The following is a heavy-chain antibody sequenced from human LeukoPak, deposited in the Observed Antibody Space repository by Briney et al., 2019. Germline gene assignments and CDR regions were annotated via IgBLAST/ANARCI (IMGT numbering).Heavy chain of an antibody. V-gene: IGHV3-21*04. D-gene: IGHD3-10*01. J-gene: IGHJ4*02. CDR1: GFTFSSYS. Sequence: GGSLRLSCAASGFTFSSYSMNWVRQAPGKGLEWVSSISSSSSYIYYADSVKGRFTISRDNAKNSLYLQMNSLRAEDTAVYYCARDQLSVWFGDSITALGYWGQGTLVTVSS. CDR3: ARDQLSVWFGDSITALGY. CDR2: ISSSSSYI.